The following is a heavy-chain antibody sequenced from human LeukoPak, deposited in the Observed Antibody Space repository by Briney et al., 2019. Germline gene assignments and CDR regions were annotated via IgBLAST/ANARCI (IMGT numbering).Heavy chain of an antibody. CDR2: IYHSGSI. V-gene: IGHV4-38-2*02. J-gene: IGHJ6*03. CDR1: GYSIRSGYY. Sequence: PSETLSLTCTVSGYSIRSGYYWGWIRQPPGKGLEWIGSIYHSGSIYHKPSLKSRVTISVDTSKNQFSLKLSSVTAADTAVYYCARVVAAAVRGYYYYMDVWGKGTTVTVSS. D-gene: IGHD6-13*01. CDR3: ARVVAAAVRGYYYYMDV.